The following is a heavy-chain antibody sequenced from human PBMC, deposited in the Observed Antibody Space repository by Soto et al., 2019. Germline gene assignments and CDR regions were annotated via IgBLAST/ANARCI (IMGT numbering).Heavy chain of an antibody. CDR3: APYVLPRGTFITGNLFDY. J-gene: IGHJ4*02. CDR1: GYSFTGYS. CDR2: VNPKIVGT. Sequence: GASVKVSCKTSGYSFTGYSVHWVRQAPGHGPEGMGWVNPKIVGTKYAQKVQGRVTMTRDTSISTVFMELSRVTSDDTAVSYPAPYVLPRGTFITGNLFDYCGQRRLVTVSS. V-gene: IGHV1-2*02. D-gene: IGHD1-20*01.